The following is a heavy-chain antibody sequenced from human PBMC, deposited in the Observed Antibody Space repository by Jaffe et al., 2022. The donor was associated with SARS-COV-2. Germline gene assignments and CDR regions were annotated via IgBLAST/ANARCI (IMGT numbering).Heavy chain of an antibody. CDR3: VRGGNGGYGGTQQPRPFDS. J-gene: IGHJ4*02. Sequence: QVKLQQWGAGLLKPSETLSLTCAVYGGSFSDNYWSWIRQPPGKGLEWIGEINHSGNTNYNPSLKSRVTISVDTSKNQFVLKLSSVTAADTAIYYCVRGGNGGYGGTQQPRPFDSWGQRTLVTVSS. CDR1: GGSFSDNY. CDR2: INHSGNT. D-gene: IGHD1-26*01. V-gene: IGHV4-34*02.